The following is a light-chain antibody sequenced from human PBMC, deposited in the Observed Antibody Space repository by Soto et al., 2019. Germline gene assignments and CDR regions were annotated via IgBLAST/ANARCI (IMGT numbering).Light chain of an antibody. J-gene: IGKJ4*01. V-gene: IGKV3D-15*01. Sequence: EIVMTQSPATLSVSPGERVTLSCRASQSISSYLAWYQQKPGQTPRLLMYGASTRPTGIPARFTGSGAGTEFTLTTISLQSEDSAVYYCQQYNDWPLTFGGGTKVDIK. CDR2: GAS. CDR3: QQYNDWPLT. CDR1: QSISSY.